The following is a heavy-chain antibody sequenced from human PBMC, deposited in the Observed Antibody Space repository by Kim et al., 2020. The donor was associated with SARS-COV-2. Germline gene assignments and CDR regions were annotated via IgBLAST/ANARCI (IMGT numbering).Heavy chain of an antibody. CDR3: ARVMARRQFDY. Sequence: SETLSLTCTVSGGSISSGDYYWSWIRQPPGKGLEWIGYIYYSGSTYYNPSLKSRVTISVDTSKNQFSLKLSSVTAADTAVYYCARVMARRQFDYWGQGTLVTVSS. J-gene: IGHJ4*02. CDR2: IYYSGST. CDR1: GGSISSGDYY. V-gene: IGHV4-30-4*01.